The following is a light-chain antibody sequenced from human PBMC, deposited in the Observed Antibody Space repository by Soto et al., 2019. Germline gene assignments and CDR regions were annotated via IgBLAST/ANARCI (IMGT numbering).Light chain of an antibody. J-gene: IGKJ1*01. Sequence: EIVMTQSPAILSVSPGERATLSCRASQSVGRNIAWYQQKPGQAPRLLIHGASTRDTGIPARVSGSGSGTEFTLTISSLQSEDFAVYYSQQYNNWPTWSFGQGTKVEVK. V-gene: IGKV3-15*01. CDR2: GAS. CDR1: QSVGRN. CDR3: QQYNNWPTWS.